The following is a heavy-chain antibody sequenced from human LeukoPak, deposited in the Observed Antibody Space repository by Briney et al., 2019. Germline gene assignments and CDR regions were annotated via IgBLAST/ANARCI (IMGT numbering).Heavy chain of an antibody. CDR1: GFALSGYW. CDR2: LHADGIEK. D-gene: IGHD5-12*01. V-gene: IGHV3-7*01. CDR3: ARGGYSFDY. Sequence: GGSLRLSCAASGFALSGYWMSWVRQAPGKGLEWVARLHADGIEKYFVDSVKGRFTISRDNAKNSLYLQMNSLRLDDTAVYYCARGGYSFDYLGQGTLVTASS. J-gene: IGHJ4*02.